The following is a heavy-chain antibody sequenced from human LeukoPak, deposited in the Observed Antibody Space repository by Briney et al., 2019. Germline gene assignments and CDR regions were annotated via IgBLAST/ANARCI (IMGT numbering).Heavy chain of an antibody. CDR3: ARSGSVVAAATPLPGLDY. D-gene: IGHD2-15*01. CDR2: IWYDGSNK. CDR1: GFTFSSYG. Sequence: PGRSLRLSCAASGFTFSSYGMHWVRQAPGKGLERAAVIWYDGSNKYYAVSVKGRFTISRDNSKDTLYLQMNSLRAEDTAVYYCARSGSVVAAATPLPGLDYWGQGTLVTVSS. J-gene: IGHJ4*02. V-gene: IGHV3-33*08.